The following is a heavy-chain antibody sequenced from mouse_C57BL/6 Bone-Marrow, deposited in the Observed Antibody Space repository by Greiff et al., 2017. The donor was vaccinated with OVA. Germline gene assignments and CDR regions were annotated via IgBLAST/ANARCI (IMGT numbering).Heavy chain of an antibody. CDR2: RSNKANDYTT. CDR3: ARENWDWYVGV. CDR1: GFTFSAFY. J-gene: IGHJ1*03. D-gene: IGHD4-1*01. V-gene: IGHV7-1*01. Sequence: EVMLVESGGGLVQSGRSLRLSCATSGFTFSAFYMEWVRQAPGQGLEWIAARSNKANDYTTEYSASVKGRFIVSRDTSQSILYLQMNALRAEDTAIYYGARENWDWYVGVWGTGTTVTVSA.